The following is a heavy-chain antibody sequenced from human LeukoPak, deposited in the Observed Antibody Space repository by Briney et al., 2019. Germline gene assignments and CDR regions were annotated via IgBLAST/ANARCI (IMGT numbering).Heavy chain of an antibody. Sequence: ASVKVSCKASGYTFTSYGISWVRQAPGQGLEWMGWISAYNGNTNYAQKLQGRVTMTTDTSTSTAYMELRSLRSDDTAVYYCARRNEDGSGMGWFDPWGQGTLVTVSS. CDR3: ARRNEDGSGMGWFDP. CDR2: ISAYNGNT. J-gene: IGHJ5*02. D-gene: IGHD3-10*01. V-gene: IGHV1-18*01. CDR1: GYTFTSYG.